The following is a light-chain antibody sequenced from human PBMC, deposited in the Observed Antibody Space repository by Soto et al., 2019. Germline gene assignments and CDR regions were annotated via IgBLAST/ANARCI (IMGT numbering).Light chain of an antibody. CDR3: QHYGSLPRT. V-gene: IGKV3-20*01. J-gene: IGKJ2*02. CDR2: NID. CDR1: QSVTTTY. Sequence: EIVLTQSPGTLSLSPGERATLSCRDSQSVTTTYLAWYQQKPGQAPRLLIYNIDSRAAGIPDRFSGSGSGTDFTLSINRLEPEDFAVYYCQHYGSLPRTFGQGTKVEI.